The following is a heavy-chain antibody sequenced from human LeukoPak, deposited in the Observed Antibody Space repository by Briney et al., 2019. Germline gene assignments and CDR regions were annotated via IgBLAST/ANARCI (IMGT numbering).Heavy chain of an antibody. Sequence: GGSLRLSCAASGFTFSSHGMHWVRQAPGKGLEWVAVISYDGSNKYYADSVKGRFTISRDNSKNTLYLQMNSLRAEDTAVYYCAKGGYYYDSSGPNPHFDYWGQGTLVTVSS. CDR2: ISYDGSNK. CDR1: GFTFSSHG. CDR3: AKGGYYYDSSGPNPHFDY. V-gene: IGHV3-30*18. J-gene: IGHJ4*02. D-gene: IGHD3-22*01.